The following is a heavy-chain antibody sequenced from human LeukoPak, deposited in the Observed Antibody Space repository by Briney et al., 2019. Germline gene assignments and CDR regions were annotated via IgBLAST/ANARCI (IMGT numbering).Heavy chain of an antibody. CDR3: ARGGKQWRGGNYFDS. Sequence: ASVKVSCKASGYTFTGYYMHWVRQAPGQGLEWMGWINPNSGGTNYAQKFQGRVTMTRDMSTSTVYMELSSLRSEDTAVYYCARGGKQWRGGNYFDSWGQGTLVAVSS. V-gene: IGHV1-2*02. CDR1: GYTFTGYY. CDR2: INPNSGGT. J-gene: IGHJ4*02. D-gene: IGHD6-19*01.